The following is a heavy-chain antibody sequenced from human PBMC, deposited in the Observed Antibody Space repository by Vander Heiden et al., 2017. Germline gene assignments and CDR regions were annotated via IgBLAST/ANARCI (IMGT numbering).Heavy chain of an antibody. CDR2: MYPGDSDT. V-gene: IGHV5-51*01. CDR1: GYSFTTYW. CDR3: VRRTGYCNNGVCYFDY. J-gene: IGHJ4*02. D-gene: IGHD2-8*01. Sequence: EVQLVQSGAEVKKPGESPKISCKGSGYSFTTYWIGWVRQMPGKGLEWMGKMYPGDSDTRYSPSFEGQVTMSADKSSSTAYLQWSSLKASDTAIYYCVRRTGYCNNGVCYFDYWGQGTLVTVSS.